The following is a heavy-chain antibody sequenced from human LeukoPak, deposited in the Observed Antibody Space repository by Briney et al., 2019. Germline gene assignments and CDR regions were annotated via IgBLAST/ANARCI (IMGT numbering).Heavy chain of an antibody. CDR1: GGSISSYY. D-gene: IGHD5-24*01. V-gene: IGHV4-4*07. J-gene: IGHJ6*03. CDR3: ARDRVEDGYNFDYYYYMDV. CDR2: IYTSGSI. Sequence: SETLSLTCTVSGGSISSYYWSWIRQPAGKGLEWIGRIYTSGSINYNPSLKSRVTMSVDTSKNQFSLKLSSVTAADTAVYYCARDRVEDGYNFDYYYYMDVWGKGTTVTVSS.